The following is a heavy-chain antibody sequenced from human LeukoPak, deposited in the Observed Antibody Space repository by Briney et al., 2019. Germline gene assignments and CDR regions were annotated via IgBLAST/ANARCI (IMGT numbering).Heavy chain of an antibody. Sequence: SETLSLTCTVSGGSNSSYYWGWIRQPPGKGLEWIGNIFYSGSTYYSPSLRSRVTISLDTSRNQFSLKLSSVTAADTAVYYCVRGRYSSGWFKDKNWFDPWGQGIPVTVSS. D-gene: IGHD6-19*01. CDR3: VRGRYSSGWFKDKNWFDP. J-gene: IGHJ5*02. V-gene: IGHV4-39*07. CDR2: IFYSGST. CDR1: GGSNSSYY.